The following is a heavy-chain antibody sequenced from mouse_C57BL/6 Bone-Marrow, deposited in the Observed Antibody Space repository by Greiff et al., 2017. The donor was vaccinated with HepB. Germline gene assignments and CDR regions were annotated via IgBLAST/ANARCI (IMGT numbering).Heavy chain of an antibody. CDR2: IDPNSGGT. CDR3: ANSYITTVVDCYFDV. CDR1: GYTFTSYW. J-gene: IGHJ1*03. V-gene: IGHV1-72*01. D-gene: IGHD1-1*01. Sequence: VQLQQPGAELVKPGASVKLSCKASGYTFTSYWMHWVKQRPGRGLEWIGRIDPNSGGTKYNEKFKSKATLTVDKPSSTAYMQLSSLTSEDSAVYYCANSYITTVVDCYFDVWGTGTTVTVSS.